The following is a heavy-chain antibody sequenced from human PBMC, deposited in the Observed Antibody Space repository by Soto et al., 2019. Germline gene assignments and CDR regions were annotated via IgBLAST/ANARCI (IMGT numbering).Heavy chain of an antibody. CDR1: GFTFSEYS. D-gene: IGHD2-2*01. Sequence: EVQVVESGGGLVKPGGSLRLSCAASGFTFSEYSFLWVRQAPGKGLEWLSFIANGDNHIFYSDSVKGRFTISRDHAKNSVYLQLNSLRADDSAVYYCARENGHCTDACNRGAFDIWGQGTMVTVSS. CDR2: IANGDNHI. V-gene: IGHV3-21*01. CDR3: ARENGHCTDACNRGAFDI. J-gene: IGHJ3*02.